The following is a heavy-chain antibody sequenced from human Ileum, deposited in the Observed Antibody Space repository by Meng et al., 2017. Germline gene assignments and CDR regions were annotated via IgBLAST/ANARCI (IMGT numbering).Heavy chain of an antibody. V-gene: IGHV6-1*01. CDR1: WDNRFNNRSS. CDR3: AREAHLAAFGH. Sequence: VSPPNPCSLPCSLSWDNRFNNRSSWNWVRQSPSRGLEWMGRTIYRSKWYNDDALSVNSPITVNPDPSQNQISLQLNSVTPDDTAVYYCAREAHLAAFGHWGQGTLVTVSS. CDR2: TIYRSKWYN. D-gene: IGHD6-13*01. J-gene: IGHJ4*02.